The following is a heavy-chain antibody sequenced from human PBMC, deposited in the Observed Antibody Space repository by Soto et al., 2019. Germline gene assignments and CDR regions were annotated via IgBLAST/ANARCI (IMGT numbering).Heavy chain of an antibody. D-gene: IGHD3-10*01. J-gene: IGHJ6*02. CDR2: IYYSGST. CDR1: GGSISSYY. V-gene: IGHV4-59*12. Sequence: SETLSLTCTVSGGSISSYYWSWIRQPPGKGLEWIGYIYYSGSTNYNPSLKSRVTISVDTSKNQFSLKLSSVTAADTAVYYCAKDSSGSYRRLAYYYYYGMDVWGQGTTVTVSS. CDR3: AKDSSGSYRRLAYYYYYGMDV.